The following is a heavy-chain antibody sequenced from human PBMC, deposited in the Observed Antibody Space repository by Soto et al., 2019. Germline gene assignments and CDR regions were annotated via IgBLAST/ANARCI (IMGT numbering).Heavy chain of an antibody. CDR2: VRGNGDPP. J-gene: IGHJ4*02. CDR1: GFTFSSYA. CDR3: VKSRGGNNFDFFD. D-gene: IGHD5-12*01. V-gene: IGHV3-64D*06. Sequence: PGGSLRLSCSASGFTFSSYAMHWVRQAPVKRLEYVSGVRGNGDPPFYADSVKGRFTISRDNSKNTLYLQMSSLSADDTAVYYCVKSRGGNNFDFFDWGQGALVTVSS.